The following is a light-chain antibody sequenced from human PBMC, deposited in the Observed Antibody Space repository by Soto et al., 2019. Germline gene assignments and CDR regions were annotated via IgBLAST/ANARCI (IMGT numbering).Light chain of an antibody. J-gene: IGLJ2*01. CDR3: SSYRSSIIPVV. Sequence: QYALTQPASVSGSPGQSITISCTGTSSDIGGYNYVSWYQQHPGKAPKLMIYGVSNRPSGVSGRFFGSKSSNTASLTISGLQREDEADYYCSSYRSSIIPVVFGGGTKLTVL. V-gene: IGLV2-14*01. CDR2: GVS. CDR1: SSDIGGYNY.